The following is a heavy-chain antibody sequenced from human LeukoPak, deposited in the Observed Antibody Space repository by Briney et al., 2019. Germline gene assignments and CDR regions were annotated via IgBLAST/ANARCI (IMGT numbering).Heavy chain of an antibody. CDR3: KGLQAAGHLAHDN. Sequence: RGSLRLSCEPSGLSSYIHSMSCVPAAPGKGLGWGADISNSGGITMYAASVKGRSTISRDNSKNTVYLQMNSLRAEDTAVYCSKGLQAAGHLAHDNWGQGALVTVSS. J-gene: IGHJ4*02. D-gene: IGHD1-14*01. CDR2: ISNSGGIT. CDR1: GLSSYIHS. V-gene: IGHV3-23*01.